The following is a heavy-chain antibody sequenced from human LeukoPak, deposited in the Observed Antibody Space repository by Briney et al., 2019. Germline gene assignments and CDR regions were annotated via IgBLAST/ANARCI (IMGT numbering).Heavy chain of an antibody. D-gene: IGHD1-7*01. Sequence: GGSLRLSCAASGFTFSSYAMSWVRQAPGKGLEWVSAISSDGYIHYTESVKGRFTISRDNAKNSLYLQMNSLGAEDTAVYYCARMNYVSSGWGAPFDNWGQGTLVTVSS. CDR2: ISSDGYI. J-gene: IGHJ4*02. CDR1: GFTFSSYA. V-gene: IGHV3-21*01. CDR3: ARMNYVSSGWGAPFDN.